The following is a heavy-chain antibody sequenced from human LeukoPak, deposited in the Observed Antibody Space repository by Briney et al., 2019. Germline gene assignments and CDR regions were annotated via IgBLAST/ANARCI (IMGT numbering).Heavy chain of an antibody. J-gene: IGHJ5*02. Sequence: GRSLRLSCAASGFTFSSYGMHWVRQAPGKGLEWVAVISYDGSNKYYADSVKGRFTISRDNSKNTLYLQMNSLGAEDTAVYYCAKVVSRILETWGQGTLVTVSS. CDR3: AKVVSRILET. D-gene: IGHD2/OR15-2a*01. CDR1: GFTFSSYG. CDR2: ISYDGSNK. V-gene: IGHV3-30*18.